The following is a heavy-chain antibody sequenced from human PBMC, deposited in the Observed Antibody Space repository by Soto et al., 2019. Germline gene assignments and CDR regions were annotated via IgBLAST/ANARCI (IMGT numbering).Heavy chain of an antibody. CDR3: ARDQGSSSSRYYYYGMDV. Sequence: GGSLRLSCAASGFTFSSYGMHWVRQAPGKGLEWVAVIWYDGSNKYYADSVKGRFTISRDNSKNTLYLQMNSLRAEDTAVYYCARDQGSSSSRYYYYGMDVWGQGTKVTVSS. J-gene: IGHJ6*02. V-gene: IGHV3-33*01. CDR2: IWYDGSNK. CDR1: GFTFSSYG. D-gene: IGHD6-6*01.